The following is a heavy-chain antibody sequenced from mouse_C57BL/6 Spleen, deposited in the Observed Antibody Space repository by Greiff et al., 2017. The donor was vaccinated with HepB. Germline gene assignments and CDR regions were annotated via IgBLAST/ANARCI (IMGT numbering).Heavy chain of an antibody. CDR3: TRGYYGDY. Sequence: EVQLVESGGGLVQPGGSMKLSCVASGFTFSNYWMNWVRQSPEKGLEWVAQIRLKSDNYATHYAESVKGRFTISRDDSKSSVYLQMNNLRAEDTGIYYCTRGYYGDYWGQGTTLTVSS. J-gene: IGHJ2*01. V-gene: IGHV6-3*01. D-gene: IGHD1-1*01. CDR1: GFTFSNYW. CDR2: IRLKSDNYAT.